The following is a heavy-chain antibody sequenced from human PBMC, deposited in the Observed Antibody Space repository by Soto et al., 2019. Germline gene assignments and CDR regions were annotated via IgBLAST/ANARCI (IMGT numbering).Heavy chain of an antibody. CDR1: GGSISSYY. CDR2: IYYSGST. J-gene: IGHJ3*02. V-gene: IGHV4-59*01. Sequence: SETLSLTYTVSGGSISSYYWSWIRQPPGKGLEWIGYIYYSGSTNYNPSLKSRVTISVDTSKNQFSLKLSSVTAADTAVYYCARARPDNYDYIWGSYRDDAFDIWGQGTMVTVSS. D-gene: IGHD3-16*02. CDR3: ARARPDNYDYIWGSYRDDAFDI.